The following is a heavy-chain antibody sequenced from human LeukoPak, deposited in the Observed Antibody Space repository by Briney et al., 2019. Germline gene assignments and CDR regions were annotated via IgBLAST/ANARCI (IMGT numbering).Heavy chain of an antibody. CDR3: ARAVTGNFRRGFDY. CDR1: GFTFSDYY. CDR2: ISSSGSTI. V-gene: IGHV3-11*04. Sequence: GGSLRLSCAASGFTFSDYYMNWIRQAPGKGLEWVSYISSSGSTIYYADSVRGRFTISRDNAKNSLYLQMNSLRAEDTAVYYCARAVTGNFRRGFDYWGQGTLVTVSS. J-gene: IGHJ4*02. D-gene: IGHD6-19*01.